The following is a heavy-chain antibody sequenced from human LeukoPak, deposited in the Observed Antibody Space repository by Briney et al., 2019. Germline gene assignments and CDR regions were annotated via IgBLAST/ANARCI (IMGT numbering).Heavy chain of an antibody. CDR2: ISYDGSNK. CDR1: GFTFSSYA. J-gene: IGHJ6*02. D-gene: IGHD3-10*01. Sequence: GGSLRLSCAASGFTFSSYAMHWVRQAPGKGLEWVAVISYDGSNKYYADSVKGRFTISRDNSKNTLYLQMNSLRAEDTAVYYCARETGGVVRGIHYYYGMDVWGQGTTVTVSS. CDR3: ARETGGVVRGIHYYYGMDV. V-gene: IGHV3-30-3*01.